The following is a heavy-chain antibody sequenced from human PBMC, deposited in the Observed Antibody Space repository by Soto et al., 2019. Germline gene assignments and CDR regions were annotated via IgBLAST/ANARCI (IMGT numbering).Heavy chain of an antibody. CDR1: GYTFIDYY. D-gene: IGHD3-9*01. V-gene: IGHV1-2*02. CDR3: ARPPGYISDWYYFDL. CDR2: ISPRSGGT. J-gene: IGHJ4*02. Sequence: ASVQVSCKASGYTFIDYYMHWVRQAPGQGFEWMGRISPRSGGTNYAQKFQGRVTMTWDTSLNTAYMELSSLISEDTAVYYCARPPGYISDWYYFDLWGQGTLVTVSS.